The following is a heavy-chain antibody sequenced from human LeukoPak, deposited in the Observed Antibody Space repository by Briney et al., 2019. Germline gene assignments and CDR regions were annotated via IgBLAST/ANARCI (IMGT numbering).Heavy chain of an antibody. CDR3: ARAAGYYDRWGYYYYYYMDV. CDR1: GFTFSSYE. V-gene: IGHV3-48*03. J-gene: IGHJ6*03. CDR2: ISSSGSTI. Sequence: GGSLRLSCAASGFTFSSYEMNWVRQAPGKGLEWVSYISSSGSTIYYADSVKGRFTISRDNAKNSLYLQMNSLRAEDTAVYYCARAAGYYDRWGYYYYYYMDVRGKGTTVTVSS. D-gene: IGHD3-22*01.